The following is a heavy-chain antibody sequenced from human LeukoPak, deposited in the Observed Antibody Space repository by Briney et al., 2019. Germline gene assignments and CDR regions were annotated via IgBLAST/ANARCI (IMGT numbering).Heavy chain of an antibody. V-gene: IGHV4-59*01. Sequence: PSEPLSLTCTVSCGSISSYYWSWIRQPPGKGLEWIGYIYYSGSTNYNPSLKSRVTISVDTSKNQFSLKLSSVTAADTAVYYCAEVQQLPDNWFDPWGQGTLVTVSS. CDR3: AEVQQLPDNWFDP. CDR1: CGSISSYY. J-gene: IGHJ5*02. D-gene: IGHD6-13*01. CDR2: IYYSGST.